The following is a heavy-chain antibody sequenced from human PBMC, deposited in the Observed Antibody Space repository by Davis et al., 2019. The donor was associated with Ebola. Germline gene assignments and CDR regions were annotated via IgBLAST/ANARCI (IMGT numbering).Heavy chain of an antibody. CDR1: GLTFTTYG. CDR3: TTLYYDFWSSYMWYFDI. J-gene: IGHJ2*01. V-gene: IGHV3-21*01. Sequence: GESLKISCAVSGLTFTTYGMTWVRQAPGKGLEWVSSITGNSEYNYYADSVKGRFTITRENAKNSMQLKMNSLRVEDTAFYYCTTLYYDFWSSYMWYFDIWGRGTLVSVSS. D-gene: IGHD3-3*01. CDR2: ITGNSEYN.